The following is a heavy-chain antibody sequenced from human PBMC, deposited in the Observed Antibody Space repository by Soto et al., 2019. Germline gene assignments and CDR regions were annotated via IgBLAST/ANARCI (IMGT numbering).Heavy chain of an antibody. J-gene: IGHJ5*02. Sequence: ASVKVSCKASGDTFTGYYMHWVRQAPGQGLEWMGWINPNSGGTNYAQKFQGRVTMTRDTSISTAYMELSRLRSDDTAVYYCARGRVVSWLPLDPWGQGTLVTVSS. D-gene: IGHD3-22*01. CDR2: INPNSGGT. CDR1: GDTFTGYY. V-gene: IGHV1-2*02. CDR3: ARGRVVSWLPLDP.